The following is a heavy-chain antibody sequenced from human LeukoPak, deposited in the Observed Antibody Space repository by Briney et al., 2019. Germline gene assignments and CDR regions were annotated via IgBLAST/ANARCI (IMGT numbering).Heavy chain of an antibody. J-gene: IGHJ6*04. V-gene: IGHV1-18*04. D-gene: IGHD1-1*01. Sequence: WASVKVSCKASGYTFTSYGISWVRQAPGQGLEWMGWISAYNGNTSYAQKLQGRVTMTTDTSTSTAYMELRSLRSDDTAVYYCAREAGTGDYYYGMDVWGKGTTVTVSS. CDR2: ISAYNGNT. CDR1: GYTFTSYG. CDR3: AREAGTGDYYYGMDV.